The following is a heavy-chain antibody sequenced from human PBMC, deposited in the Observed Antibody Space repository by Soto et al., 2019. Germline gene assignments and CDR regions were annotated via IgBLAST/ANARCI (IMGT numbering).Heavy chain of an antibody. CDR3: ARGPSYSDSYFDH. CDR2: ISYDGNNK. CDR1: EFTLSNYA. Sequence: GGSLRLSCAASEFTLSNYAMHWVRQAPGKGLQWLAVISYDGNNKYYADSVEGRFTISRDNSKNTVYLQMNSLRLEDTAVYYCARGPSYSDSYFDHWGQGTLVTVSS. V-gene: IGHV3-30*03. D-gene: IGHD4-17*01. J-gene: IGHJ4*02.